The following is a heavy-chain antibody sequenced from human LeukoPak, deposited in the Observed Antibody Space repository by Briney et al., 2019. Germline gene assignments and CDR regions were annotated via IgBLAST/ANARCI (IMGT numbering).Heavy chain of an antibody. CDR2: IYSGGST. Sequence: GGSLRLSCAASGFTVISNYMSWVRQAPGKGLEWVSLIYSGGSTYYADSVRGRFTISRDNSKNTLCLQMNSLRAEDTAVYYCALGYGSGSYEYFQLWGQGTLVTVSS. D-gene: IGHD3-10*01. CDR3: ALGYGSGSYEYFQL. CDR1: GFTVISNY. V-gene: IGHV3-53*01. J-gene: IGHJ1*01.